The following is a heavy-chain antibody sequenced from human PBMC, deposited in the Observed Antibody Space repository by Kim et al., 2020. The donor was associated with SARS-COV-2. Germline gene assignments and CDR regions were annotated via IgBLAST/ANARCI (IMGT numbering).Heavy chain of an antibody. CDR1: GYTFTSYA. J-gene: IGHJ6*02. V-gene: IGHV7-4-1*02. Sequence: ASVKVSCKASGYTFTSYAMNWVRQAPGQGLEWMGWINTNTGNPTYAQGFTGRFVFSLDTSVSTAYLQISSLKAEDTAVYYCARVRLYGGNPPYSVYGMDVWGQGPTVTVSS. CDR2: INTNTGNP. CDR3: ARVRLYGGNPPYSVYGMDV. D-gene: IGHD4-17*01.